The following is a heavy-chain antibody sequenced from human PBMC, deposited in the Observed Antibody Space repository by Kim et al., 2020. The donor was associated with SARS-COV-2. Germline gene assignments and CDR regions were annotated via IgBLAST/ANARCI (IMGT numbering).Heavy chain of an antibody. Sequence: GGSLRLSCEASGFTFSSYDIHWVRQAPGKGLEWVAILSSDGSKRYSVDSVKGRFTISRDNSKNVVFMQMNSLRPEDTAVYYCAKDVHPVGYYGMDLWGQGTTVTVSS. J-gene: IGHJ6*02. CDR3: AKDVHPVGYYGMDL. CDR2: LSSDGSKR. CDR1: GFTFSSYD. V-gene: IGHV3-30*18. D-gene: IGHD1-1*01.